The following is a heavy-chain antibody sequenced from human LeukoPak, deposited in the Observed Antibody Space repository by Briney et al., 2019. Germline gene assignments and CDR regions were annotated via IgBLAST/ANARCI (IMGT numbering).Heavy chain of an antibody. D-gene: IGHD6-19*01. J-gene: IGHJ6*04. CDR1: GFTISSYA. V-gene: IGHV3-23*01. Sequence: PGRSLRLSCAASGFTISSYAMNWVRQAPGKGLEWVSTISGSGGSTYYADSVKGRFTISRDNSKNTLYLQMNSLRAEDTAVYYCAKDGGSSGWDYYYFYGMDVWGKGTAVTVSS. CDR3: AKDGGSSGWDYYYFYGMDV. CDR2: ISGSGGST.